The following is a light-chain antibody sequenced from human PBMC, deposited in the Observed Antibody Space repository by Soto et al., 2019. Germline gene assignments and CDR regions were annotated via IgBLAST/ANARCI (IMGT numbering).Light chain of an antibody. J-gene: IGKJ5*01. CDR3: QQRSNWMIT. Sequence: EIVLTQSPATLSLSPGERATLSCRASQRVTSYLNWYQQQPGQSPRLLIQDTSNRATGIPARFSGSGSGTDFTLTISSLEPEDFAVYYCQQRSNWMITFGQGTRLEIK. CDR1: QRVTSY. CDR2: DTS. V-gene: IGKV3-11*01.